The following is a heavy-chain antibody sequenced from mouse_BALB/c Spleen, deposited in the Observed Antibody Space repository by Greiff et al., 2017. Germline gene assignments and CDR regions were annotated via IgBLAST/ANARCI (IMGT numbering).Heavy chain of an antibody. CDR3: VRLGYGSSYDWYFDV. CDR2: ISSGSSTI. CDR1: GFTFSSFG. J-gene: IGHJ1*01. D-gene: IGHD1-1*01. V-gene: IGHV5-17*02. Sequence: EVMLVESGGGLVQPGGSRKLSCAASGFTFSSFGMHWVRQAPEKGLEWVAYISSGSSTIYYADTVKGRFTISRDNPKNTLFLQMTSLRSEDTAMYYCVRLGYGSSYDWYFDVWGAGTTVTVSS.